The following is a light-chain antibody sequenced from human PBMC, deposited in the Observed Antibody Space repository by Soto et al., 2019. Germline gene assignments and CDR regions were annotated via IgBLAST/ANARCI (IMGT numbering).Light chain of an antibody. CDR3: ASWDDSLNGVV. V-gene: IGLV1-44*01. CDR2: TTD. CDR1: RSNIGSNA. J-gene: IGLJ2*01. Sequence: QSVLTQPPSASGAPGQRVTISCSGGRSNIGSNAVNWYQQLPGAAPKLLMYTTDQRPSGVSDRFSGSKSGTSGSLAISGLQSEDEADYYCASWDDSLNGVVFGGGTKLTVL.